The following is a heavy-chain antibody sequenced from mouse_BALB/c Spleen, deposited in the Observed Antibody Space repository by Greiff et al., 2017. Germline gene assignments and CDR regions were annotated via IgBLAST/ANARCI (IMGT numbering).Heavy chain of an antibody. CDR2: IYPGSGST. CDR1: GYTFTDYV. CDR3: ARLLVDAYYFDY. J-gene: IGHJ2*01. D-gene: IGHD1-1*02. V-gene: IGHV1-77*01. Sequence: VQLKESGPELVKPGASVKMSCKASGYTFTDYVISWVKQRTGQGLEWIGEIYPGSGSTYYNEKFKGKATLTADKSSNTAYMQLSSLTSEDSAVYYCARLLVDAYYFDYWGQGTTLTVSS.